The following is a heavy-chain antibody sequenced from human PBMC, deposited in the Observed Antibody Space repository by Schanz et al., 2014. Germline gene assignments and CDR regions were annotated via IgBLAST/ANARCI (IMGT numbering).Heavy chain of an antibody. J-gene: IGHJ3*02. CDR3: AKCIGWYGRCAFDI. V-gene: IGHV3-23*01. CDR1: GFTLSNYA. D-gene: IGHD6-19*01. CDR2: IRSSDGST. Sequence: VQLLESGGGLVQPGGSLKLSCSASGFTLSNYAMSWVRQAPGKGLEWVSGIRSSDGSTYYADSVKGRFTISRDNSKNTLYLQMNSLRTEDTAVYYCAKCIGWYGRCAFDIWGQGTMVTVSS.